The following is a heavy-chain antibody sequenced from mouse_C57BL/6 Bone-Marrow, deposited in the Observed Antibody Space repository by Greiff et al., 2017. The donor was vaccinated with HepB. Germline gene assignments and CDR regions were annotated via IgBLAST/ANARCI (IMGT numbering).Heavy chain of an antibody. Sequence: QVQLQQSGAELARPGASVKLSCKASGYTFTSYGISWVKQRTGQGLEWIGEIYPRSGNTYYNEKFKGKATLTADKSSSTAYMELRSLTSEDSAVYFCASLDLLWYPWFAYWGQGTLVTVSA. D-gene: IGHD2-1*01. J-gene: IGHJ3*01. V-gene: IGHV1-81*01. CDR3: ASLDLLWYPWFAY. CDR2: IYPRSGNT. CDR1: GYTFTSYG.